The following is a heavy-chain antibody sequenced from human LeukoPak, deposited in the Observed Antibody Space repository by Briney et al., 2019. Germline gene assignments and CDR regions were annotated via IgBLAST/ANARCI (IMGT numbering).Heavy chain of an antibody. J-gene: IGHJ6*02. V-gene: IGHV4-59*01. D-gene: IGHD2-2*01. CDR3: ARDSRSHCSSTSCYEYYYYGMDV. Sequence: SETLSLTCTVSGGSISSYYWSWIRQPPGKGLEWIGYIYYSGSTNYNPSLKSRVTISVDTSKNQFSLKLSSVTAAGTAVYYCARDSRSHCSSTSCYEYYYYGMDVWGQGTTVTVSS. CDR2: IYYSGST. CDR1: GGSISSYY.